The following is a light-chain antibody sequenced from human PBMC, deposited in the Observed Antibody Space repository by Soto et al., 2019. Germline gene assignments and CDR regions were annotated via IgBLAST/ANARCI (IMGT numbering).Light chain of an antibody. V-gene: IGKV2-30*01. CDR3: MQGTHWPLT. J-gene: IGKJ4*01. CDR2: NAS. Sequence: DVVLTQSPLSLPVTLGQPASISCRSSQSLAYSDGNTYLNWFQQRPGQSPRRLIYNASNLDSGVPSRFSGSASATDFPRKIIRVEAEDVGVYYCMQGTHWPLTFGGGTKVEIK. CDR1: QSLAYSDGNTY.